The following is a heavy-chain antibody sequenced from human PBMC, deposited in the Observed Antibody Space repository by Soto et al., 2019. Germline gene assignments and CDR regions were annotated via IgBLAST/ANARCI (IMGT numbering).Heavy chain of an antibody. J-gene: IGHJ2*01. Sequence: GDSLKISCKGSGYSFTSYWIGWVRQMPGKGLELMGITYPGDSDTKYSPSFQGHVTISVDESINTAYLQWGSLKASDSAMYYCARQYYDFWSGSYTGSSYFDLWGRGTLVTVSS. CDR2: TYPGDSDT. CDR3: ARQYYDFWSGSYTGSSYFDL. D-gene: IGHD3-3*01. CDR1: GYSFTSYW. V-gene: IGHV5-51*01.